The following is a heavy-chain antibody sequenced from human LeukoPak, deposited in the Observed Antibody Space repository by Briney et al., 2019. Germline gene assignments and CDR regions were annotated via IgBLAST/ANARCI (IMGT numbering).Heavy chain of an antibody. Sequence: GGSLRLSCAASGFTFSTYAMSWVRQAPGKGLEWVSTISGSGANTYYADSVKGRFTISRDNSKNTLYLQMNSLRVEDTVEYYCAKAVGYGSFDHWGQGTLVTVSS. CDR1: GFTFSTYA. CDR2: ISGSGANT. J-gene: IGHJ4*02. V-gene: IGHV3-23*01. CDR3: AKAVGYGSFDH. D-gene: IGHD4-17*01.